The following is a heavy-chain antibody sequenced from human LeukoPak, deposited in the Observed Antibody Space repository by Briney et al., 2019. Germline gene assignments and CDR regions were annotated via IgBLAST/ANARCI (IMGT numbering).Heavy chain of an antibody. CDR2: ISAYNGYT. V-gene: IGHV1-18*01. CDR1: GYTFTNYV. J-gene: IGHJ1*01. D-gene: IGHD4-23*01. CDR3: ARDKAVTTEVTQHFQH. Sequence: GASVKVSCKASGYTFTNYVISWVRQAPGQGLEWMGWISAYNGYTDYAQKLQFRVTMTTDTSTSTAYMELRSLRSDDTAVYYCARDKAVTTEVTQHFQHWGQGTLVTVSS.